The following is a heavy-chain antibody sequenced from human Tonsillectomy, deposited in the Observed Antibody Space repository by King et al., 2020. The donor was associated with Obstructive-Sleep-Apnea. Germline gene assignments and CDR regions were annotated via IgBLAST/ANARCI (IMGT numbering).Heavy chain of an antibody. Sequence: QEQLVESGGGVVQPGRSLRLSCAASGFPFSTYAIHWVRQAPGKGLEWVAVISYDGSKKYYADSAKGRLTISRDNSKTPLHLQVNSLRAEDTAVYYCARAHCSGATCYAPDFWGQGTLVTVSS. CDR1: GFPFSTYA. CDR2: ISYDGSKK. J-gene: IGHJ4*02. V-gene: IGHV3-30*04. D-gene: IGHD2-15*01. CDR3: ARAHCSGATCYAPDF.